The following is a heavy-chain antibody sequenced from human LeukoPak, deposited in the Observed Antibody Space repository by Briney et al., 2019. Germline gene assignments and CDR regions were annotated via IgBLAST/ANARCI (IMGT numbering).Heavy chain of an antibody. CDR3: ARDSLPWYSSSWYNWFDP. Sequence: PGRSLRLSCAASGFTFSSYAMHWVRQAPGEGLEWVAAISYDGSNKYYAVSVKGRFTISRDNSKNTLYLQMNSLRAEDTAVYYCARDSLPWYSSSWYNWFDPWGQGTLVTVSS. V-gene: IGHV3-30*04. J-gene: IGHJ5*02. D-gene: IGHD6-13*01. CDR1: GFTFSSYA. CDR2: ISYDGSNK.